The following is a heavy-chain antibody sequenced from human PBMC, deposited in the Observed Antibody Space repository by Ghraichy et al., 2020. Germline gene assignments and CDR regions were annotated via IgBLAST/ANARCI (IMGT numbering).Heavy chain of an antibody. V-gene: IGHV3-23*01. CDR3: AKALDASSWYLFDP. CDR1: GFTFSSYA. CDR2: ISDSGGRT. J-gene: IGHJ5*02. Sequence: GGSLRLSCAASGFTFSSYAMSWVRQAPGKGLEWVSGISDSGGRTSYADALKGRFTISRDNTKSTLYLQMNSLRGDDTAVYYCAKALDASSWYLFDPWGQGTLVTVSS. D-gene: IGHD6-13*01.